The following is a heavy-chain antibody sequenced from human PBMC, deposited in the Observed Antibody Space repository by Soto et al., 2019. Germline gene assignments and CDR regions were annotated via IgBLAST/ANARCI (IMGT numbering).Heavy chain of an antibody. J-gene: IGHJ4*01. D-gene: IGHD6-13*01. CDR2: ISAHDAST. CDR3: AKDPCSSWYCKYFEY. V-gene: IGHV3-23*01. CDR1: GFSFRTYA. Sequence: EVQLLESGGGLVQAGESLRLSCVGSGFSFRTYAMNWVRQIPGKGLEWVSGISAHDASTLYADSVRGRSTISTHNSKNTLYLQMNSLRAEDTAVYYCAKDPCSSWYCKYFEYWGHGTQVTVSS.